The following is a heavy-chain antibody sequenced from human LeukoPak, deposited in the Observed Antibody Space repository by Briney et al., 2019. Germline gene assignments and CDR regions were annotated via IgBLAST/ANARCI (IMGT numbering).Heavy chain of an antibody. Sequence: ASVTVSCTASGYTFTSYGISWVRQAPGQGLEWMGWISTYNGDRNYSQKLQGRVTMTTDTSTNTAYMELKSLRSGDPAVYYCAKEGLGELTLDYWGQGTLVTVSS. D-gene: IGHD3-16*01. CDR3: AKEGLGELTLDY. CDR1: GYTFTSYG. CDR2: ISTYNGDR. J-gene: IGHJ4*02. V-gene: IGHV1-18*01.